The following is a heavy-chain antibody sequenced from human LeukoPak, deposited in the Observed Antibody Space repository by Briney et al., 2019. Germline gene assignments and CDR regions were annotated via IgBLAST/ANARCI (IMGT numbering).Heavy chain of an antibody. CDR2: IKPDGSGE. J-gene: IGHJ4*02. D-gene: IGHD5-12*01. Sequence: GGSLRLSCAASGFTVSCNEMTWVRQAPGKALEWVANIKPDGSGEYYVDSLKGRFTISRDNAENSLFLQMNNLRVDDTAVYYCARSGGYGWDYWGQGAVVTVSS. CDR1: GFTVSCNE. CDR3: ARSGGYGWDY. V-gene: IGHV3-7*01.